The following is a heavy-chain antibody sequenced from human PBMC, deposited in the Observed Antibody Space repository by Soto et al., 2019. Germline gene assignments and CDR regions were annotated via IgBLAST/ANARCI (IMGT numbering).Heavy chain of an antibody. V-gene: IGHV1-69*13. J-gene: IGHJ4*02. CDR1: GGTFSSYA. Sequence: SVKVSCKASGGTFSSYAISWVRQAPGQGLEWMGGIIPIFGTANYAQKFQGRVTITADESTSTAYMELSSLRSEDTAVYYCAGGEWELLRGAFDYWGQGTLVTVSS. CDR3: AGGEWELLRGAFDY. CDR2: IIPIFGTA. D-gene: IGHD1-26*01.